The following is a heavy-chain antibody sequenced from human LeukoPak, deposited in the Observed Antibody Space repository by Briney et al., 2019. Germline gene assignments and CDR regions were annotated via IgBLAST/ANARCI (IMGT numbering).Heavy chain of an antibody. D-gene: IGHD6-25*01. CDR1: GFTFSSYT. CDR3: ARFAAGGSYYYYMDV. Sequence: GGSLRLSCAASGFTFSSYTMNWVRQPPGKGLEWVSNIGTSTATIYYADSVKGRFTISRDNAKNSLYLQMNSLRADDTAVYYCARFAAGGSYYYYMDVWGKGTTVTVSS. CDR2: IGTSTATI. J-gene: IGHJ6*03. V-gene: IGHV3-48*01.